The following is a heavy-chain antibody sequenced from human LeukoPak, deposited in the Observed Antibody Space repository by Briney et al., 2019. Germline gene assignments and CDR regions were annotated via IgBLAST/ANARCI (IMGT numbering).Heavy chain of an antibody. V-gene: IGHV3-48*03. D-gene: IGHD1-26*01. CDR1: GFTFSSYD. J-gene: IGHJ3*02. CDR2: ISSSGSTI. CDR3: ARDHSGSYHYGDAFDI. Sequence: PGGSLRLSCAAPGFTFSSYDMNWVRQAPGKGLEWVSYISSSGSTIYYADSVKGRFTISRDNAKNSLYLQMNSLRAEDTAVYYYARDHSGSYHYGDAFDIWGQGTMVTVSS.